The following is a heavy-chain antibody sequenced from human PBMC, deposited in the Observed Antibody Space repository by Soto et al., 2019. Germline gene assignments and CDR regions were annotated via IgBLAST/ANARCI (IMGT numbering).Heavy chain of an antibody. V-gene: IGHV4-30-4*01. CDR3: ARGVTELYYFDY. CDR1: GGSISSGDYY. J-gene: IGHJ4*02. CDR2: TYYSGST. D-gene: IGHD1-7*01. Sequence: PSETLSLTCTVSGGSISSGDYYWSWIRQPPGKGLEWIGYTYYSGSTYYNPSLKSRVTISVDTSKNQFSLKLSSVTAADTAVYYCARGVTELYYFDYWGQGTLVTVSS.